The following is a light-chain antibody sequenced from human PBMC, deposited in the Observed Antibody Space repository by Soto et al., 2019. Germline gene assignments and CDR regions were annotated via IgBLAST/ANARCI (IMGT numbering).Light chain of an antibody. J-gene: IGKJ2*01. Sequence: EIVLTQSPGTLSLSPGEGATLSCRASQSVTSGDLAWYQHKPGQAPRLLIYGSSRRAPGIPDRFGGSRSGTDFTLTISRLEPEDFAVYYCQQFESSPYTFGQGTKLEIK. CDR3: QQFESSPYT. CDR1: QSVTSGD. V-gene: IGKV3-20*01. CDR2: GSS.